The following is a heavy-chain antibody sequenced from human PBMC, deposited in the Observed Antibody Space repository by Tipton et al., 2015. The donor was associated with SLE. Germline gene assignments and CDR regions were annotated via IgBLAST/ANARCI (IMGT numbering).Heavy chain of an antibody. CDR2: IYYSGST. CDR3: AREGNYDAFDI. CDR1: GGSISSSSYY. V-gene: IGHV4-39*07. J-gene: IGHJ3*02. D-gene: IGHD1-7*01. Sequence: LRLSCTVSGGSISSSSYYWGWIRQPPGKGLEWIGSIYYSGSTYYNPSLKSRVTISVDKSKNQFSLKLSSVTAADTAVYYCAREGNYDAFDIWGQGTMVTVSS.